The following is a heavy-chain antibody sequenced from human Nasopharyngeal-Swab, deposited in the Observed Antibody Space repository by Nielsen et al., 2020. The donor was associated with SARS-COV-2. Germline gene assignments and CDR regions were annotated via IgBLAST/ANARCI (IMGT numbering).Heavy chain of an antibody. CDR2: IISSISTI. J-gene: IGHJ4*02. CDR3: ARDLNPSYSRSFDY. D-gene: IGHD6-13*01. V-gene: IGHV3-48*04. Sequence: WIGQGPGKGLEWVSYIISSISTIYYTDSVKGRFTISRANAKNSLYLQTISLRAEATAVYYCARDLNPSYSRSFDYWGQGTLVTVSS.